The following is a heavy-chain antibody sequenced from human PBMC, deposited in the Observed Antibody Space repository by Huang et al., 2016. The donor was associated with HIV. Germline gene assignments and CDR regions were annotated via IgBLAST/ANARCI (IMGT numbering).Heavy chain of an antibody. Sequence: QVQLQESGPGLVKPSETLSLTCTVSGVSISTHYWRLIRPPPGKGLAWLGSIDYSGSTNYRPSLKSRVTILLDTSKNQFSRRVNSVTAADTAMYYCARDHHDFWRGYRRMYFFDHWGQGTLVTVSS. CDR1: GVSISTHY. J-gene: IGHJ4*02. CDR3: ARDHHDFWRGYRRMYFFDH. CDR2: IDYSGST. V-gene: IGHV4-59*11. D-gene: IGHD3-3*01.